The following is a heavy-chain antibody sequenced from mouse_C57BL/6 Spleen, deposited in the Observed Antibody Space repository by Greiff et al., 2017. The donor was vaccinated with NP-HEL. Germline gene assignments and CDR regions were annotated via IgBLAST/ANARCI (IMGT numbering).Heavy chain of an antibody. CDR1: GFTFSSYT. V-gene: IGHV5-9*01. Sequence: EVQLVESGGGLVKPGGSLKLSCAASGFTFSSYTMSWVRQTPEKRLEWVATISGGGGNTYYPDSVKGRFTISRDNAKNTLYLQMSSLRSEDTALYYCARPPNYYGSSHWYFDVWGTGTTVTVSS. D-gene: IGHD1-1*01. J-gene: IGHJ1*03. CDR2: ISGGGGNT. CDR3: ARPPNYYGSSHWYFDV.